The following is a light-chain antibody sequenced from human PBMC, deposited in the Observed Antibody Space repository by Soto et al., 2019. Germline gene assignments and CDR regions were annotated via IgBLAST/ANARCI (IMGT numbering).Light chain of an antibody. Sequence: QSALTQPASVSGSPGQSITISCTGTSSDVGSYNYVSWYQQHPGKAPKLMISDVSNRPSGVSNRFSGSKSGNTASLTISGLQAEDEADYYCSSYTRSSTLEVFGGGTKLTVL. V-gene: IGLV2-14*01. CDR1: SSDVGSYNY. J-gene: IGLJ3*02. CDR2: DVS. CDR3: SSYTRSSTLEV.